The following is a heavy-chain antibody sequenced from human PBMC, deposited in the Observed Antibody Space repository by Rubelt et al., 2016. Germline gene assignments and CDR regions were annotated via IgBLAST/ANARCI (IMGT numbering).Heavy chain of an antibody. Sequence: GSLRLSCAASGFTFSSYSMNWVRQAPGKGLEWVSYISSDSSTVYYADSVKGRFTISRDNAKNSLSLQMDSLRDEDTAVYYCAKGPSGDVWGRGTTVTVSS. V-gene: IGHV3-48*02. CDR2: ISSDSSTV. CDR3: AKGPSGDV. CDR1: GFTFSSYS. J-gene: IGHJ6*02.